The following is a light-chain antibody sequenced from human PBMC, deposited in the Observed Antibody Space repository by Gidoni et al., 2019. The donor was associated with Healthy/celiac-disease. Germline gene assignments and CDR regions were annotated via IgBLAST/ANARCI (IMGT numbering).Light chain of an antibody. CDR2: AAS. CDR1: QSISSY. J-gene: IGKJ1*01. CDR3: QHSYSTLTWT. Sequence: DIQMTQSPSSLSASVGDRVTITCRASQSISSYLNWYQQKPGKAPKLLIYAASSLHSVVPSRFSGSASGTDFTLTISSLQPEYFATYYCQHSYSTLTWTFGQGTKVEIK. V-gene: IGKV1-39*01.